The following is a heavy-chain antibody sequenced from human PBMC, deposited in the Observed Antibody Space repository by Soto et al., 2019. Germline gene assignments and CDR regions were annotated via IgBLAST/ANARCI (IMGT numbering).Heavy chain of an antibody. CDR2: ISGSGGST. CDR1: GFTFSSYA. D-gene: IGHD3-9*01. Sequence: LRLSCAASGFTFSSYAMSWVRQAPGKGLEWVSAISGSGGSTYYADSVKGRFTISRDNSKNTLYLQMNSLRAEDTAVYYCAKVFTHAHGAFDIWGQGTMVTVSS. J-gene: IGHJ3*02. CDR3: AKVFTHAHGAFDI. V-gene: IGHV3-23*01.